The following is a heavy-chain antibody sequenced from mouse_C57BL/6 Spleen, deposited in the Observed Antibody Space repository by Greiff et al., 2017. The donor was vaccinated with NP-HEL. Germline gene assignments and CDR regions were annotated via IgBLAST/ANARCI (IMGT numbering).Heavy chain of an antibody. CDR3: ARGGYGSSYQYFDV. V-gene: IGHV1-85*01. CDR1: GYTFTSYD. J-gene: IGHJ1*03. D-gene: IGHD1-1*01. CDR2: IYPRDGST. Sequence: VKLMESGPELVKPGASVKLSCKASGYTFTSYDINWVKQRPGQGLEWIGWIYPRDGSTKYNEKFKGKATLTVDTSSSTAYMELHSLTSEDSAVYFCARGGYGSSYQYFDVWGTGTTVTVSS.